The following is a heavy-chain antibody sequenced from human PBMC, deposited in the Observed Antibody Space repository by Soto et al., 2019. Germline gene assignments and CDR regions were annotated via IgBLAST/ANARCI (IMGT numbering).Heavy chain of an antibody. V-gene: IGHV2-5*02. CDR3: AHHPRLQYSYDRSRFDP. D-gene: IGHD3-22*01. CDR2: IYWDDDK. Sequence: QITLKESGPTLVKPTQTLTLTCTFSGFSLSTSGVGVGWIRQPPGKALEWLALIYWDDDKRYSPSLKSRLTITTDTSKNQAVLKTTNMNPRHTATYYCAHHPRLQYSYDRSRFDPWGQGTLVTVSS. J-gene: IGHJ5*02. CDR1: GFSLSTSGVG.